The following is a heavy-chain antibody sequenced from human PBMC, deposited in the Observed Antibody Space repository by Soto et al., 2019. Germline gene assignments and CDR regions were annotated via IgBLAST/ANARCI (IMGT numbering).Heavy chain of an antibody. D-gene: IGHD5-18*01. CDR1: GFTFSSYG. CDR3: AKDQMGGYSYGGSSYYYYGMDV. CDR2: ISYDGSNK. Sequence: GGSLRLSCAASGFTFSSYGMHWVRQAPGKGLEWVAVISYDGSNKYYADSVKGRFTISRDNSKNTLYLQMNSLRAEDTAVYYCAKDQMGGYSYGGSSYYYYGMDVWGQGTTVTVSS. J-gene: IGHJ6*02. V-gene: IGHV3-30*18.